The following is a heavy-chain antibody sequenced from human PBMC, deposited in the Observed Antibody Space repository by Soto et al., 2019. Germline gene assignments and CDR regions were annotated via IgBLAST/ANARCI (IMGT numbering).Heavy chain of an antibody. J-gene: IGHJ6*02. CDR3: ARDRGNLRYFDWLGPYYYYGMDV. D-gene: IGHD3-9*01. V-gene: IGHV5-51*01. CDR2: IYPGDSDT. Sequence: GESLKISCKGSGYSFTSYWIGWVRQMPGKGLEWMGIIYPGDSDTRYSPSFQGQVTISADKSISTAHLQWSSLKASDTAMYFCARDRGNLRYFDWLGPYYYYGMDVWGQGTTVTVSS. CDR1: GYSFTSYW.